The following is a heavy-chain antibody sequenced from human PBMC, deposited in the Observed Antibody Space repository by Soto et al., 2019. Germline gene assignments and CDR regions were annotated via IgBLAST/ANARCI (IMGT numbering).Heavy chain of an antibody. J-gene: IGHJ6*02. Sequence: PGGSLRLSCAASGFTFSSYSMDWVRQAPGKXLEWVSSISSSSSYIYYADSVKGRFTISRDNAKNSLYLQMNSLRAEDTAVYYCARDGSIAARDYYYYGMDVWGQGTTVTVSS. CDR2: ISSSSSYI. V-gene: IGHV3-21*01. CDR1: GFTFSSYS. CDR3: ARDGSIAARDYYYYGMDV. D-gene: IGHD6-6*01.